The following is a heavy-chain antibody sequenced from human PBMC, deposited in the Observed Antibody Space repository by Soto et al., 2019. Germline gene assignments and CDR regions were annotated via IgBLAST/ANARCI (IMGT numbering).Heavy chain of an antibody. CDR2: VNGGGDIT. CDR1: EFTFSSYS. V-gene: IGHV3-23*01. CDR3: ARDHFGVTMDG. D-gene: IGHD3-3*01. J-gene: IGHJ6*02. Sequence: EVQLLESGGGLVQPGGSLRLSCAASEFTFSSYSMIWVRQAPGKGLEWVSGVNGGGDITYYAESVKGRFTISRDNSKSTRYIQMNSLRAEDTAVFYCARDHFGVTMDGWGQGTTVTVSS.